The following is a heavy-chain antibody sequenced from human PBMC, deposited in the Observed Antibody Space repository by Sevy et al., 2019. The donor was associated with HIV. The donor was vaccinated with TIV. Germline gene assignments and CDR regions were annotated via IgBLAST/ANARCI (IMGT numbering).Heavy chain of an antibody. CDR1: GFTFSSYS. CDR3: ARVGYSYGYEDY. Sequence: GGSLRLSCAASGFTFSSYSMNWVRQAPGKGLEWVSSISSSSSYIYYADSVKGRFTISRDNAKNSLYLQMNSLRAEDTAEYYCARVGYSYGYEDYWGQGTLVTVSS. D-gene: IGHD5-18*01. J-gene: IGHJ4*02. V-gene: IGHV3-21*01. CDR2: ISSSSSYI.